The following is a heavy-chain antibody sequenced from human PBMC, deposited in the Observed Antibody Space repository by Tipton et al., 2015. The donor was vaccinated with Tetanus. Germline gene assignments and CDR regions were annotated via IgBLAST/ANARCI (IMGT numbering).Heavy chain of an antibody. CDR2: IIPSGGNT. J-gene: IGHJ3*02. CDR3: ATREDTALVIAESDAPDI. CDR1: GYTFINHN. Sequence: QLVQSGPEVKKPGASVKVSCQASGYTFINHNMHWVRQAPGQGLEWMGIIIPSGGNTRHAQKFQGRVTMTRDTSTSTVYMELSSLRSEDTAVYYCATREDTALVIAESDAPDIWGQGTMVTVSS. D-gene: IGHD5-18*01. V-gene: IGHV1-46*01.